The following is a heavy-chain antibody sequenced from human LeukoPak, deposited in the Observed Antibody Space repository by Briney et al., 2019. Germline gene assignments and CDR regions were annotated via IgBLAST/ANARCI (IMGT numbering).Heavy chain of an antibody. V-gene: IGHV4-39*01. CDR1: GGSISSSSYY. CDR3: AKIEYSSSFL. CDR2: IYYSGST. Sequence: SETLSLTCTVSGGSISSSSYYWGWTRQPPGKGLEWIGSIYYSGSTCYNPSLKSRVTISVDTSKNQFSLKLSSVTAADTAVYYCAKIEYSSSFLWGQGTLVTVSS. D-gene: IGHD6-13*01. J-gene: IGHJ4*02.